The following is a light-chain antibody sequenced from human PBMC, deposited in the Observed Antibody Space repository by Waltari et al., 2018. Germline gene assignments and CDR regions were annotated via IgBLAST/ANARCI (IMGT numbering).Light chain of an antibody. CDR3: QQSYSIFT. J-gene: IGKJ3*01. CDR2: GAS. V-gene: IGKV3-15*01. CDR1: QSISTN. Sequence: IVMTQSPANLSVSPGERATLSCRASQSISTNLAWFQEKPGQAPRLLIYGASTRATGVPARFSGSGSGTYFTLTISSLQPEDFATYYCQQSYSIFTFGPGTKVDIK.